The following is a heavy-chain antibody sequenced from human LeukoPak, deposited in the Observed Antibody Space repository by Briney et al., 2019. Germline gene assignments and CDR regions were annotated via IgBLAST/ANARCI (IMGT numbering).Heavy chain of an antibody. Sequence: SVKVSCKASGGTFSSSAISWVRQAPGQGLEWMGRIIPILGIANYAQKFQGRVTITADKSTSTAYMELSSLRSEDTAVHCCARDGDYYDGLDYWGQGTLVTVSS. V-gene: IGHV1-69*04. CDR2: IIPILGIA. J-gene: IGHJ4*02. D-gene: IGHD3-22*01. CDR1: GGTFSSSA. CDR3: ARDGDYYDGLDY.